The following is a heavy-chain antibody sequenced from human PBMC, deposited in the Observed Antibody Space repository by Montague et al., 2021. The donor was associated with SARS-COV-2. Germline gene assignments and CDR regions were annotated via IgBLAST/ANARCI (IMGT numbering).Heavy chain of an antibody. J-gene: IGHJ5*02. V-gene: IGHV4-59*01. CDR1: GDSINRSY. CDR3: AREDRWNWFDP. Sequence: SETLSLTCTVSGDSINRSYWSWIRQPPGKGLEWIGYIYYRGSTNYNSSLETRVTISVDPSKNQFSLKLSSVTAADTAVYYCAREDRWNWFDPWGQGSLVIVSS. D-gene: IGHD5-24*01. CDR2: IYYRGST.